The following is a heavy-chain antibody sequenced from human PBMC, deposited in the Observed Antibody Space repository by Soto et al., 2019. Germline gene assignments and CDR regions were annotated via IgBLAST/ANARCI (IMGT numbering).Heavy chain of an antibody. D-gene: IGHD1-1*01. CDR1: GYSFSDYY. CDR3: ARELFRYNNDFHWLDP. V-gene: IGHV1-2*02. Sequence: GASVKVSCKASGYSFSDYYLHWVRQAPGQGLEWMGWINPNSGGTNYGQRFQGRVTMTRDTSISTAYMELSRLGSDDTAMYFCARELFRYNNDFHWLDPWGQGTLVTVSS. CDR2: INPNSGGT. J-gene: IGHJ5*02.